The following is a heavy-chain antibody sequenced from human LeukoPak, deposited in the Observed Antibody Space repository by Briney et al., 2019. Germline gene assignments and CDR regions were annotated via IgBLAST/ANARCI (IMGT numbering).Heavy chain of an antibody. CDR1: GGSLSSTSYY. Sequence: SETLSLTCTVSGGSLSSTSYYWGWIRQPPGKGLEWLGTMFYGWGSYYNPSLKSRVTISVDRSKNQFSLKVSSVTAADTAVYYCARHSPDYYDSSGYRYYYYYMDVWGKGTTVTVSS. CDR3: ARHSPDYYDSSGYRYYYYYMDV. V-gene: IGHV4-39*01. CDR2: MFYGWGS. J-gene: IGHJ6*03. D-gene: IGHD3-22*01.